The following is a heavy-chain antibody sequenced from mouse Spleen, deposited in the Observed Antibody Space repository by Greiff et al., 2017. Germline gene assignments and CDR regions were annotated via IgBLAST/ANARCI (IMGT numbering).Heavy chain of an antibody. CDR2: IDPETGGT. D-gene: IGHD1-1*01. CDR3: TSYYGSSYRRWFAY. J-gene: IGHJ3*01. Sequence: QVQLQQSGAELVRPGASVTLSCKASGYTFTDYEMHWVKQTPVHGLEWIGAIDPETGGTAYNQKFKGKAILTADKSSSTAYMELRSLTSEDSAVYYCTSYYGSSYRRWFAYWGQGTLVTVSA. V-gene: IGHV1-15*01. CDR1: GYTFTDYE.